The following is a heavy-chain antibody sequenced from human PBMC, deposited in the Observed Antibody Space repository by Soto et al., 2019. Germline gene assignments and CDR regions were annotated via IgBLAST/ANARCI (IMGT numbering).Heavy chain of an antibody. Sequence: EVQLLESGGGFVQPGESLRISCAASGFTFSLSAMSWVRQAPGRDLDWVSSLSGGGSTTDYADSVKGRFTISRDNSKNTVHLQMNSLRAEDTAVYYCAKGPEYDILTGCDYWGQGALITVSS. CDR2: LSGGGSTT. D-gene: IGHD3-9*01. CDR3: AKGPEYDILTGCDY. CDR1: GFTFSLSA. V-gene: IGHV3-23*01. J-gene: IGHJ4*02.